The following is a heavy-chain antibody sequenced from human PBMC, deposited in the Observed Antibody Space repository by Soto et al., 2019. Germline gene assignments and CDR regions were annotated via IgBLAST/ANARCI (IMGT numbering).Heavy chain of an antibody. D-gene: IGHD6-19*01. J-gene: IGHJ4*02. Sequence: PSETLSLTCSVSGGSISSGGYYWSWIRQHPGKGLEWIGYIYYSGSTYYNPSLKSRVTISVDTSKNQFSLKLSSVTAADTAVYYCARALRAGWYQDYWGQGTLVTVSS. CDR1: GGSISSGGYY. CDR3: ARALRAGWYQDY. CDR2: IYYSGST. V-gene: IGHV4-31*03.